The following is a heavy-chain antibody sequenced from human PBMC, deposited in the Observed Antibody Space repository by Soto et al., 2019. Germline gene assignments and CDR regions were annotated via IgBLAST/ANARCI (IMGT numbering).Heavy chain of an antibody. Sequence: GGSLRLSCAASGFTFSSYAMSWVRQAPGKGLEWVSAISGSGGSTYYADSVKGRFTISRDNSKNTLYLQMNSLRAEDTAVYYCAKHSTGSYDILTGYYNPWGQGTLVTVSS. CDR1: GFTFSSYA. D-gene: IGHD3-9*01. CDR2: ISGSGGST. J-gene: IGHJ5*02. CDR3: AKHSTGSYDILTGYYNP. V-gene: IGHV3-23*01.